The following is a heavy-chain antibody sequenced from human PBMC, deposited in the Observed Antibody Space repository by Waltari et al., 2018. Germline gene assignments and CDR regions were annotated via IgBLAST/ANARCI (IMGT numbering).Heavy chain of an antibody. CDR2: ISHSGST. D-gene: IGHD3-10*02. J-gene: IGHJ5*02. Sequence: QVQLQQRGAGQWKPSETLSLTCAVYGGSFSGYYWSGFRQPPGEGLEWIGDISHSGSTNYNPSLKSRVTISVDTSKNQFSPQLSSVTSADTAVYYCAREVLFRSWFDPWVQGTLVTVSS. CDR1: GGSFSGYY. V-gene: IGHV4-34*01. CDR3: AREVLFRSWFDP.